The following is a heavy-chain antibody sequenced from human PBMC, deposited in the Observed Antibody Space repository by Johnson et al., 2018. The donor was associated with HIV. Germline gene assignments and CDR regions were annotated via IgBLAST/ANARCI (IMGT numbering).Heavy chain of an antibody. CDR3: AKDLSQWLIPEAFDI. Sequence: QVQLVESGGGVVQPGRSLRLSCAASGFTFSSYGMHWVRQAPGKGLEWVAVISYDGSNKYYADSVKGRFTISRDNSKNTLYLQMNSLRAEDMAVYYCAKDLSQWLIPEAFDIWGQGTMVTVSS. D-gene: IGHD6-19*01. CDR1: GFTFSSYG. CDR2: ISYDGSNK. J-gene: IGHJ3*02. V-gene: IGHV3-30*18.